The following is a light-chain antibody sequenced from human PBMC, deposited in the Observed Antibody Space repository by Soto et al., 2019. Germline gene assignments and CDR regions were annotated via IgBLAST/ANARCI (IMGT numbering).Light chain of an antibody. CDR3: SSYTSSSTLVV. CDR1: SSDVGGYNY. CDR2: EVS. Sequence: QAVVTQPASVSGSPGQSITISCTGTSSDVGGYNYVSWYQQHPGKAPKLMIYEVSNRPSGVSNRFSGSKSGNTASLTISGLQAEDEADYYCSSYTSSSTLVVFVGGTKLTVL. J-gene: IGLJ2*01. V-gene: IGLV2-14*01.